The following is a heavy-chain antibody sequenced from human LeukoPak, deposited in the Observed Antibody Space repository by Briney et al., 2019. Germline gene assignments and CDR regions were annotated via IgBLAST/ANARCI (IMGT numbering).Heavy chain of an antibody. V-gene: IGHV1-2*06. CDR3: ARASNIYDSSGYYYTLDY. CDR2: INPNSGGT. Sequence: ASVKVSCKASGYTFTDYYMHWVRQAPGQGLEWMGRINPNSGGTNYAQKFQGRVTMTRDTFISTAYMELSRLRSDDTAVYYCARASNIYDSSGYYYTLDYWGQGTLVTVSS. J-gene: IGHJ4*02. CDR1: GYTFTDYY. D-gene: IGHD3-22*01.